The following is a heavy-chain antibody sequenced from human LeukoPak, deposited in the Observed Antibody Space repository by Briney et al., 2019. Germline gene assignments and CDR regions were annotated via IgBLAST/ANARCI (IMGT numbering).Heavy chain of an antibody. V-gene: IGHV1-69*04. CDR2: IIPVLRVS. Sequence: SVKVSCKASGGSFSNFVITWVRQAPGQGLEWIGRIIPVLRVSNFAQQFQGRVTINADKSTKTAHMELSRLESGDTAVYYCTREEVYAPDPSSYHRDAFDIWGQGTLVIVSS. CDR3: TREEVYAPDPSSYHRDAFDI. D-gene: IGHD2/OR15-2a*01. CDR1: GGSFSNFV. J-gene: IGHJ3*02.